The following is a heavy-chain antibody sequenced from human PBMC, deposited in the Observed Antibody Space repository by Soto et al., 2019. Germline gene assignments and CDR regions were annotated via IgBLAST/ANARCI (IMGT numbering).Heavy chain of an antibody. D-gene: IGHD3-10*01. CDR1: GGSISSGGFS. J-gene: IGHJ5*02. V-gene: IGHV4-30-2*01. CDR2: IYRAVST. Sequence: SETLSLTCAVSGGSISSGGFSWSWIRQPPGKGLEWIGYIYRAVSTYYNPSLNSRVTISVDRSKNQFSLKLSSVTAADTAVYYCARHYGSDTDENWFDPWGQGTLVTVSS. CDR3: ARHYGSDTDENWFDP.